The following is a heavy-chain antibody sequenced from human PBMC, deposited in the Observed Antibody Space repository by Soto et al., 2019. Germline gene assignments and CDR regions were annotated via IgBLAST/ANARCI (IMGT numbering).Heavy chain of an antibody. CDR3: ARDRDGYGNRDY. J-gene: IGHJ4*02. D-gene: IGHD5-12*01. Sequence: SXKVSFKASGGTXISYAIGLVRQAPGQGLEWIGGIIPIFGTANYAQKFQGRFTITADESTSTAYMEMSSLRSEDTAVYYCARDRDGYGNRDYWGQGTLVTVSS. CDR2: IIPIFGTA. V-gene: IGHV1-69*13. CDR1: GGTXISYA.